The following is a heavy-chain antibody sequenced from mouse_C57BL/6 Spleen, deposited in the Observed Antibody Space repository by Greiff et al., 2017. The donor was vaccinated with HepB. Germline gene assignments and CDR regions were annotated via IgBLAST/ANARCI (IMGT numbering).Heavy chain of an antibody. CDR3: AIRDYSNHGYFDY. CDR2: IHPSDSAT. D-gene: IGHD2-5*01. CDR1: GYTFTSDW. V-gene: IGHV1-74*01. Sequence: QVQLQQPGAELVKPGASVKVSCKASGYTFTSDWMHWGKQRPGPGLEGSGRIHPSDSATNYNQTFKVKSTLTGDKSTSTAYMQLSSLTSEDSAVYYCAIRDYSNHGYFDYWGQGTTLTVSS. J-gene: IGHJ2*01.